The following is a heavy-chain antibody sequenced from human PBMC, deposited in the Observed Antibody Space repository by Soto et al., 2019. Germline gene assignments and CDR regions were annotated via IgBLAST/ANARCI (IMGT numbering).Heavy chain of an antibody. CDR1: GDSISSRTFY. V-gene: IGHV4-39*01. J-gene: IGHJ3*01. D-gene: IGHD2-15*01. CDR3: VRAVRMAVVVPSNGGQM. Sequence: PSETLSLTCNVSGDSISSRTFYWGWIRQAPGKGLQWIGSIYYTGSAYYNPSLRSRATVSVHTSTTQFSLRLTSVTAADTAVYYCVRAVRMAVVVPSNGGQMWGQGTMVTVSS. CDR2: IYYTGSA.